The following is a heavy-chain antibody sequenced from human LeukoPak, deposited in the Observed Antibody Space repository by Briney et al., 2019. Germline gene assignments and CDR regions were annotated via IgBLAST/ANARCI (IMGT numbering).Heavy chain of an antibody. Sequence: SETLSLTCTVSGGSISSYYWSWIRQPPGKGLEWIGYIYYSGSTNYNPSLKSRVTISVDTSKNQFSLRLSSVTAADTAVYYCARHRYYDGSGRPDGFDPWGQGTLVTVSS. CDR3: ARHRYYDGSGRPDGFDP. CDR2: IYYSGST. CDR1: GGSISSYY. D-gene: IGHD3-10*01. V-gene: IGHV4-59*08. J-gene: IGHJ5*02.